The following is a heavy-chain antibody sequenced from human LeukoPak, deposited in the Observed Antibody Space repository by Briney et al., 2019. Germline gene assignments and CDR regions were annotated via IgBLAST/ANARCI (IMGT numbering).Heavy chain of an antibody. CDR2: ISYDGGNK. CDR3: ARDADPYGGYRYYFDH. D-gene: IGHD5-12*01. V-gene: IGHV3-30-3*01. Sequence: GGSLRLSCAASGFTFSSYAMHWVRRAPGKGLEWVAVISYDGGNKYYADSVKGRFTISRDNSKNTLYLQMNSLRAEDTAVYYCARDADPYGGYRYYFDHWGQGTLVTVSS. J-gene: IGHJ4*02. CDR1: GFTFSSYA.